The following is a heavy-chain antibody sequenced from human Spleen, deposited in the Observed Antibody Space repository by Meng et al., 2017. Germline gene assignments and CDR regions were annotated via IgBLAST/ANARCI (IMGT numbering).Heavy chain of an antibody. D-gene: IGHD6-13*01. V-gene: IGHV4-34*01. Sequence: GSLRLSCAVYGGSFSGYYWSWIRQPPGKGLEWIGEINHSGSTNYNPSLKSRVTISVDTSKNQFSLKLSSVTAADTAVYYCARGRAKYSSSWYGRGFDPWGQGTLVTVSS. CDR2: INHSGST. CDR1: GGSFSGYY. CDR3: ARGRAKYSSSWYGRGFDP. J-gene: IGHJ5*02.